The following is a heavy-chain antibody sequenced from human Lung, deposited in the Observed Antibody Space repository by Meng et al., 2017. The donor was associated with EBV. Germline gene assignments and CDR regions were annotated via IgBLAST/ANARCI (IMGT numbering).Heavy chain of an antibody. Sequence: QGRHKWWGAELLEPSESLSLTCGSSVSSFSIAYWSWIRRPPGKGLEWIGQINYSGITNYNPSLKSRVTISVDTSKNQFSLSLNSVTAADTAVYYCARGGTSSAPFDYWGQGALVTVSS. CDR3: ARGGTSSAPFDY. D-gene: IGHD2-2*01. CDR1: VSSFSIAY. CDR2: INYSGIT. V-gene: IGHV4-34*01. J-gene: IGHJ4*02.